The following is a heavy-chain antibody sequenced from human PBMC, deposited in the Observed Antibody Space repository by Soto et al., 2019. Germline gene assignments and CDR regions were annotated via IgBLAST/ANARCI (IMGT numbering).Heavy chain of an antibody. V-gene: IGHV3-23*01. Sequence: PGGSLSLSCAASGFTFSSYAMSWVRQAPGKGLEWVSAISGSGGSTYYADSVKGRFTISRDNSKNTLYLQMNSLRAEDTAVYYCAKVMRYFDWLFHDAFDIRGQGTMVTVSS. D-gene: IGHD3-9*01. CDR3: AKVMRYFDWLFHDAFDI. CDR2: ISGSGGST. CDR1: GFTFSSYA. J-gene: IGHJ3*02.